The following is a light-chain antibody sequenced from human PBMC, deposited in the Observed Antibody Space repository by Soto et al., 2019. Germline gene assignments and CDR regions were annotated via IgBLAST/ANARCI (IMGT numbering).Light chain of an antibody. J-gene: IGKJ2*01. CDR2: KAS. Sequence: DLQLTQSPSTLSPSVGDRVTITCRASQSISSWLAWYQQKPGKAPKLLIYKASSLQSGVPSRFSGSGSGTEFTLTISSLQPDDFATYYCQQYNSYPHTFGQGTKLEIK. CDR1: QSISSW. V-gene: IGKV1-5*03. CDR3: QQYNSYPHT.